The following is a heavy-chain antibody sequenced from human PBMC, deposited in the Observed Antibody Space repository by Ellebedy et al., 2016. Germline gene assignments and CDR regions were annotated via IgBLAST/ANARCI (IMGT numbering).Heavy chain of an antibody. CDR1: GYTFTSYD. Sequence: ASVKVSCXASGYTFTSYDINWVRQATGQGLEWMGWMNPNSGNTGYAQKFQGRVTMTRNTSISTAYMELSSLRSEDTAMYYCATMSIGSGYRGFDRAFDYWGQGTLVTVSS. V-gene: IGHV1-8*01. CDR2: MNPNSGNT. J-gene: IGHJ4*02. D-gene: IGHD5-12*01. CDR3: ATMSIGSGYRGFDRAFDY.